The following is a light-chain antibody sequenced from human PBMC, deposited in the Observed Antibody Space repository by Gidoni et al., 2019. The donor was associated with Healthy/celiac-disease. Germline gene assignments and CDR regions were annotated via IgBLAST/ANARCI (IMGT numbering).Light chain of an antibody. V-gene: IGKV2-28*01. CDR1: QSLLHSNGYNY. Sequence: EIGRTKSPLSLPVTPGEPASISCRSSQSLLHSNGYNYLDWYLQKPGKSPQLLIYLGSNRASGVPYRFSGSGSGTYFTLKISRVEAEDFGVYYCMQARQTLFTFGPGTKVDIK. J-gene: IGKJ3*01. CDR3: MQARQTLFT. CDR2: LGS.